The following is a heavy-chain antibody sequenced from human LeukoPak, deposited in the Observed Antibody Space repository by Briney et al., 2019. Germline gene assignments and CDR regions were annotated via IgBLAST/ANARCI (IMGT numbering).Heavy chain of an antibody. J-gene: IGHJ6*03. Sequence: GASVKVSCKASGYTFTSYGISWVRQAPGQGLEWMGRIIPMFGTTNYAQKFQGRVTITTDESTSTAYMEVSSLRIEDTAVYYCASVTVTTWAPDGHMDVWGKGTTVTVSS. V-gene: IGHV1-69*05. CDR1: GYTFTSYG. CDR3: ASVTVTTWAPDGHMDV. D-gene: IGHD4-11*01. CDR2: IIPMFGTT.